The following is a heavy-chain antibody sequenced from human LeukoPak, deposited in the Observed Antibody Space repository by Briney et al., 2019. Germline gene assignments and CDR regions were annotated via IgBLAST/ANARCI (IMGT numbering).Heavy chain of an antibody. Sequence: GGSLRLSCAASGFTFSSYAMSWVRQAPGKGLEWVSAISGSGGSTYYADSVKGRFTISRDNSKNTLYLQMNSLRAEDTAVYYCVKYGTYYYDSSGYYPFDYWGQGTLVTVSS. CDR3: VKYGTYYYDSSGYYPFDY. D-gene: IGHD3-22*01. V-gene: IGHV3-23*01. J-gene: IGHJ4*02. CDR2: ISGSGGST. CDR1: GFTFSSYA.